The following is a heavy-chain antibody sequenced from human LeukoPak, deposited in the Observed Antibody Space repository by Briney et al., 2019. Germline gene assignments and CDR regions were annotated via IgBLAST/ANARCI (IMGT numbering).Heavy chain of an antibody. V-gene: IGHV4-4*02. CDR1: GGSISSDDW. CDR2: TLHTGST. CDR3: ARDYGDYGY. D-gene: IGHD4-17*01. J-gene: IGHJ4*02. Sequence: SGTLSLTCAVSGGSISSDDWWSWVRQPPGKGLEWIGETLHTGSTNYNPSLKNRVTISVDKSRNHFSLKLYSVTAADTAIYYCARDYGDYGYWGQGTLVTVSS.